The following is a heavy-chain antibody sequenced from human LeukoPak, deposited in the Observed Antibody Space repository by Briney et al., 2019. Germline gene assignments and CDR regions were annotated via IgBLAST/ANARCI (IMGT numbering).Heavy chain of an antibody. CDR1: GVTFSSYE. D-gene: IGHD6-19*01. J-gene: IGHJ4*02. CDR2: ISSGGNTV. V-gene: IGHV3-48*03. CDR3: ARVPGSSGWNYYFDY. Sequence: PGGSLRLSCAASGVTFSSYEMNWVRQAPGKGLEWVSYISSGGNTVHYADSVKGRFTISRDNTKNSLYLQMNSLRAEDTAAYYCARVPGSSGWNYYFDYWGQGTQVTVSS.